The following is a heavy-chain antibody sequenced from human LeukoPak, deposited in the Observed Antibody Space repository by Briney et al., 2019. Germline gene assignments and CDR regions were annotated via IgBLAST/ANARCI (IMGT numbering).Heavy chain of an antibody. J-gene: IGHJ4*02. V-gene: IGHV4-59*01. CDR1: GGSISTYY. CDR3: ARGGGYSSPIGY. CDR2: IYHSGST. Sequence: PSETLSLTCTLSGGSISTYYWSWIRQPPGKGLEWIGYIYHSGSTNYNPSLKSRVTISVDTSKNQFSLKLSSVTAADTAVYYCARGGGYSSPIGYWGQGALVTVSS. D-gene: IGHD2-21*01.